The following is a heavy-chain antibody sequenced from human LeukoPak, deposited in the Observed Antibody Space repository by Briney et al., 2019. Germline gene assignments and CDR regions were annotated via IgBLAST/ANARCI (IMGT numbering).Heavy chain of an antibody. D-gene: IGHD3-9*01. CDR2: VYKSGTT. Sequence: SETLSLTCTVSGGSLSSSRYYWVWIRHPPGRGLEWFGNVYKSGTTPDDPSLKSRDTISVLTSNNQFSLKLSSVTAADPAVYYGARGRMRYFDWPIKRGNYYYYMDVWGKGTTVTVSS. J-gene: IGHJ6*03. CDR3: ARGRMRYFDWPIKRGNYYYYMDV. V-gene: IGHV4-39*07. CDR1: GGSLSSSRYY.